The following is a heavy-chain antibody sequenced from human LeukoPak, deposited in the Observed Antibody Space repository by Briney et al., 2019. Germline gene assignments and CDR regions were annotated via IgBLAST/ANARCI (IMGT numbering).Heavy chain of an antibody. CDR1: GFTFDDYA. CDR3: AKGLGAGTWIQLKTYYYYYMDV. Sequence: GRSLRLSCAASGFTFDDYAMHWVRQAPGKGLEWVSGISWNSGSIGYADSVKGRFTTSRDNSKNTLYLQMNSLRAEDTAVYYCAKGLGAGTWIQLKTYYYYYMDVWGKGTTVTVSS. D-gene: IGHD5-18*01. V-gene: IGHV3-9*01. CDR2: ISWNSGSI. J-gene: IGHJ6*03.